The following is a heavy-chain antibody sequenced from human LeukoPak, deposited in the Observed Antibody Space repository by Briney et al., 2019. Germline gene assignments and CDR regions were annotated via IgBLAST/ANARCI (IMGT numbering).Heavy chain of an antibody. Sequence: GASVKVSCKASGYTFTGYYMHWVRQAPGQGLEWKGWINPNSGGTNYAQKFQGWVTMTRDTSISTAYMELSRLRSDDTAVYYCARGIAAAGWAFDYWGQGTLVTVSS. V-gene: IGHV1-2*04. J-gene: IGHJ4*02. CDR2: INPNSGGT. CDR1: GYTFTGYY. D-gene: IGHD6-13*01. CDR3: ARGIAAAGWAFDY.